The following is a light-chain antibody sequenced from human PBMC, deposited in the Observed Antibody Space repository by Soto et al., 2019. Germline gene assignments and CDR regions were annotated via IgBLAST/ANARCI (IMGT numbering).Light chain of an antibody. CDR2: DVN. V-gene: IGLV2-8*01. CDR3: SSYAGSNKPSCV. CDR1: SSDIGAYNF. Sequence: QSVLTQPASVSGSPGQSITISCTGTSSDIGAYNFVSWYQQHPGKAPKLMLYDVNKRPSGVPDRFSGSKSGNTASLTVSGLQAEDEADYFCSSYAGSNKPSCVFGTGTKVTVL. J-gene: IGLJ1*01.